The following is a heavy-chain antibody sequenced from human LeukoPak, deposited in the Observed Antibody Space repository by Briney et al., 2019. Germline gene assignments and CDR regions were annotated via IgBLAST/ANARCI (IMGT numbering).Heavy chain of an antibody. V-gene: IGHV4-4*02. CDR1: GGSISSSNW. CDR2: IYHSGST. J-gene: IGHJ3*02. Sequence: KTSGTLSLTCAVSGGSISSSNWWSWVRQPPGKGLEWIGEIYHSGSTNYNPSLKSRVTISVDKSKNQFSLKLSSVTAADTAVYYCAMHRSKCSSTSCQLFAFDIWGQGTMVTVSS. D-gene: IGHD2-2*01. CDR3: AMHRSKCSSTSCQLFAFDI.